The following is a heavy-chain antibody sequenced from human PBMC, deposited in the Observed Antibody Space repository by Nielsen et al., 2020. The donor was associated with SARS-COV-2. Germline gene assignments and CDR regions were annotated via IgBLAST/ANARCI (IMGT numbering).Heavy chain of an antibody. CDR3: ARDLRTMIVVVTYAFGI. CDR1: GFTFSSYG. CDR2: IWYDGSNK. D-gene: IGHD3-22*01. J-gene: IGHJ3*02. Sequence: GGSLRLSCAASGFTFSSYGMHWVRQAPGKGLEWVAVIWYDGSNKYYADSVKGRFTISRDNSKNTLYLQMNSLRAEDTAVYYCARDLRTMIVVVTYAFGIWGQGTMVTVSS. V-gene: IGHV3-33*01.